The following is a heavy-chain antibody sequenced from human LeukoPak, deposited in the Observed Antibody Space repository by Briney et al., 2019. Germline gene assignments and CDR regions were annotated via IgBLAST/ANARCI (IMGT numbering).Heavy chain of an antibody. CDR2: ISSSSSFI. CDR1: GSTFSIYS. V-gene: IGHV3-21*01. D-gene: IGHD1-20*01. CDR3: WGRTPYNCNDFDY. J-gene: IGHJ4*02. Sequence: GGSLRLSCAASGSTFSIYSMNWVRQAPGKGLEWVSSISSSSSFIYYADSVKGRFTISRDNAKNTLYLQMNSLRAEDTAVYYCWGRTPYNCNDFDYWGQGTLVTVSS.